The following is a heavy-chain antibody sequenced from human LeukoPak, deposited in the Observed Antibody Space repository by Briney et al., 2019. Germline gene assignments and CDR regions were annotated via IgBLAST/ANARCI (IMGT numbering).Heavy chain of an antibody. Sequence: SETLSLTYTVSGGSISSYYWSWIPQPPGKGLEWIGYIYYSGSTNYNPSLKSRVTISVDTSKNQFSLKLGSVTAADTAVYYCARGPQAAHPVDYWGQGTLVTVSS. CDR2: IYYSGST. CDR1: GGSISSYY. J-gene: IGHJ4*02. CDR3: ARGPQAAHPVDY. D-gene: IGHD6-6*01. V-gene: IGHV4-59*01.